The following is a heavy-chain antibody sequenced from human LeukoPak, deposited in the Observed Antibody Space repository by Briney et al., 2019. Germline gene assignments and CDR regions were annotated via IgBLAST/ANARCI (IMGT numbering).Heavy chain of an antibody. V-gene: IGHV3-30*18. CDR1: GFTFSSYG. CDR2: ISYDGSNK. CDR3: AKEVAGYGNYYFDY. Sequence: GRSLRLSCAASGFTFSSYGMHWVRQAPGKGLEWVAVISYDGSNKYYADSVKGRFTISRDNSKNTLYLQMNSLRAEDTAVYYCAKEVAGYGNYYFDYWGQGTLVTVS. D-gene: IGHD3-16*01. J-gene: IGHJ4*02.